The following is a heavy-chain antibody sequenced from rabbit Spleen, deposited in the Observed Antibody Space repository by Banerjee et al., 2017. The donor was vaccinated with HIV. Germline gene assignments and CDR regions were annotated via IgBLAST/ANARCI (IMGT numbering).Heavy chain of an antibody. D-gene: IGHD2-1*01. CDR3: ARDGDDDMGDFDL. CDR2: IGIAGGSP. J-gene: IGHJ4*01. V-gene: IGHV1S45*01. CDR1: GFSFSGSYW. Sequence: QEQLVESGGGLVQPTGSLTLTCTASGFSFSGSYWICWVRQAPGKGLEWIACIGIAGGSPGYASWAKGRFTISKTSSTTVTLQMTSLTGADTATYFCARDGDDDMGDFDLWGPGTLVTVS.